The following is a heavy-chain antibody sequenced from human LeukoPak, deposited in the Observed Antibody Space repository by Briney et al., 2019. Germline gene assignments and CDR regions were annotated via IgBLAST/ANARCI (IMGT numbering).Heavy chain of an antibody. Sequence: GGSLRLSCAASGFTFSSYAMSWVRQAPGKGLEWVSAISGSGGSTYYADSVKGRFTISTDNSENTLYLQMNSLRAEDTAVYYCARKVGYGYALDYWGQGTLVTVSS. CDR3: ARKVGYGYALDY. D-gene: IGHD5-18*01. CDR2: ISGSGGST. J-gene: IGHJ4*02. CDR1: GFTFSSYA. V-gene: IGHV3-23*01.